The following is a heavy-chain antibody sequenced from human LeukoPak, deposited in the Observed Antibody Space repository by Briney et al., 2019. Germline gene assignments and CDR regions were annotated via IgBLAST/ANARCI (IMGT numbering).Heavy chain of an antibody. D-gene: IGHD2-2*01. Sequence: PSETLSLTCAVSGYSISSGYYWGWIRQPPGKGLEWIGSIYHSGSTYYNPSLKSRVTISVDTSKNLFSLKLSSVTAADTAVYYCARSTDYWGQGTLVTVSS. CDR2: IYHSGST. J-gene: IGHJ4*02. CDR1: GYSISSGYY. V-gene: IGHV4-38-2*01. CDR3: ARSTDY.